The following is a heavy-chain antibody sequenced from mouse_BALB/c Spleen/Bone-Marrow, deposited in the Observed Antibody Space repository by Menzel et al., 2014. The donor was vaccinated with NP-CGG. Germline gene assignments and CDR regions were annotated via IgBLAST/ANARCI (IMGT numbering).Heavy chain of an antibody. V-gene: IGHV7-3*02. Sequence: DVKLQESGGGLVQPGGSLRLSCAPSGFTFTDYYMNWVRQPPGKALEWLGFIRNKANGYTTEYSASVKGRFTISRDNSQSILYLQMNTLRAEDSATYYCARDKGNVFFDYWGQGTTLTVSS. CDR3: ARDKGNVFFDY. CDR2: IRNKANGYTT. J-gene: IGHJ2*01. CDR1: GFTFTDYY.